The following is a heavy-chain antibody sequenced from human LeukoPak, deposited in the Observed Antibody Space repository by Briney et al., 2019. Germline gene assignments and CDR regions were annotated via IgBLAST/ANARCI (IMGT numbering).Heavy chain of an antibody. J-gene: IGHJ4*02. Sequence: PSETLSLTCTVSGGSISSGDYYWSWIRQPPGKGLEWIGYIYYSGSTYYNPSLKSRVTVSVDTSKNQFSLKLSSVTAADTAVYYCARDGSGSYRYFDYWGQGTLVTVSS. CDR3: ARDGSGSYRYFDY. V-gene: IGHV4-30-4*01. D-gene: IGHD3-10*01. CDR2: IYYSGST. CDR1: GGSISSGDYY.